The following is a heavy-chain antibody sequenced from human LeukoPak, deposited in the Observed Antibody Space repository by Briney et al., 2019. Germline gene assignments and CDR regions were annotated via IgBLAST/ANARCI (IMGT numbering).Heavy chain of an antibody. CDR2: IYLGDSET. J-gene: IGHJ4*02. CDR3: ASSAMATICFDY. CDR1: GDRFSSHW. V-gene: IGHV5-51*01. D-gene: IGHD5-24*01. Sequence: GESLKISCKGSGDRFSSHWIGWVRQMPGKGLEWMGIIYLGDSETRYSPSFQGQVTISADKSISTAYLQWSSLKASDTAMYYCASSAMATICFDYWGQGTLVTVSS.